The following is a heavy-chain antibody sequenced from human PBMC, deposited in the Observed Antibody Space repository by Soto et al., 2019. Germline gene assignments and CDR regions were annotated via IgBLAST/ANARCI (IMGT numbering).Heavy chain of an antibody. CDR1: GGSISSGGYS. CDR2: IYHSGST. Sequence: QLQLQESGSGLVKPSQTLSLTCAVSGGSISSGGYSWSWIRQPPGKCLEWIGYIYHSGSTYYNPSLKSRVTISVDRSKNQLSLKLSSVTAADTAVYYCARAGDLAYCGGDCLIRFDPWGQGTLVTVSS. V-gene: IGHV4-30-2*01. D-gene: IGHD2-21*02. CDR3: ARAGDLAYCGGDCLIRFDP. J-gene: IGHJ5*02.